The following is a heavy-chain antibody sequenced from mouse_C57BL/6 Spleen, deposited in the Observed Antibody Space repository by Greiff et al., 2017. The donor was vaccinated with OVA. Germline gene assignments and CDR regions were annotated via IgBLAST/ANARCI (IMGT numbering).Heavy chain of an antibody. CDR3: ARGITTVVAFDY. CDR2: INPGNGGT. CDR1: GYAFTNYL. J-gene: IGHJ2*01. Sequence: QVQLKQSGAELVRPGTSVKVSCKASGYAFTNYLIEWVKQRPGQGLEWIGVINPGNGGTNYNEKFKGKATLTADKSSSTAYMQLSSLTSEDSAFYFCARGITTVVAFDYWGQGTTLTVSS. D-gene: IGHD1-1*01. V-gene: IGHV1-54*01.